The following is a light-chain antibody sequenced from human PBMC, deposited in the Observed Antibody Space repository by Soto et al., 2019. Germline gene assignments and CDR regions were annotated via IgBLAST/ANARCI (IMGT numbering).Light chain of an antibody. CDR1: SRDVGGYNY. Sequence: QSALTQPGSVSGSPGQSITISCTGTSRDVGGYNYVSWYQQHPGKAPKLMIYDVSNRPSGVSNRFSGSKSGNTASLTISGLQAEDEADYYCSSYTSSSTLNVVFGGGTKLTVL. CDR3: SSYTSSSTLNVV. J-gene: IGLJ2*01. CDR2: DVS. V-gene: IGLV2-14*01.